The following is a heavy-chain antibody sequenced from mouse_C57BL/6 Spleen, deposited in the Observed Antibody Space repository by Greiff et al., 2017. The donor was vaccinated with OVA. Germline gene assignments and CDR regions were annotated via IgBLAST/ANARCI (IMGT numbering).Heavy chain of an antibody. CDR3: ARDGNYYAMDY. J-gene: IGHJ4*01. CDR1: GYSITSGYD. V-gene: IGHV3-1*01. Sequence: EVQVVESGPGMVKPSPSLSLTCTVTGYSITSGYDWHWIRHFPGNTLEWMGYISYSGSTNYNPSLKSRISITHDTSKNHFFLKLNSVTTEDTATYYCARDGNYYAMDYWGQGTSVTVSS. CDR2: ISYSGST.